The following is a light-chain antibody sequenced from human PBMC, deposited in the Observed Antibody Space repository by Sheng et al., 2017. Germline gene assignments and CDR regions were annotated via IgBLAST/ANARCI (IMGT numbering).Light chain of an antibody. CDR2: ASF. CDR1: QNINSN. V-gene: IGKV3-15*01. J-gene: IGKJ1*01. Sequence: IVMTQSPATLAVSPGERATLSCRASQNINSNLAWYQHIPGQAPRLLIFASFTRATGIPDRFSGSGSGTEFTLTISSLQSEDFAVYYCQQYDYGWTFGQGTKVEYK. CDR3: QQYDYGWT.